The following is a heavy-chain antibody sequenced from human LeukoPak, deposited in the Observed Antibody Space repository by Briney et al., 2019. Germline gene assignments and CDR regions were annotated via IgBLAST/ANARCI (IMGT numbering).Heavy chain of an antibody. V-gene: IGHV3-21*01. CDR2: ISSSSSYI. J-gene: IGHJ5*02. Sequence: GGSLRLSCAASGFTFSSYSMNWVRQAPGKGLEWVSSISSSSSYIYYADSVKGRFTISRDNAKTSLYLQMNSLRAEDTAVYYCARGDFWKFDPWGQGTLVTVSS. CDR1: GFTFSSYS. CDR3: ARGDFWKFDP. D-gene: IGHD3-3*01.